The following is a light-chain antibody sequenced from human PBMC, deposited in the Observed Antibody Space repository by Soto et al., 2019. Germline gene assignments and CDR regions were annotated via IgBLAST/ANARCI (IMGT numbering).Light chain of an antibody. V-gene: IGLV2-14*01. CDR3: SSYTTSSSYV. Sequence: QSALTQPASVSGSPGQPNTISCTGTSSDVGGYNYVSWYQQHPGKAPKLMIYDVSNRPSGVSNRFSGSKSGNTASLTISGLQAEDEADYYCSSYTTSSSYVFGTGTKLTVL. CDR2: DVS. J-gene: IGLJ1*01. CDR1: SSDVGGYNY.